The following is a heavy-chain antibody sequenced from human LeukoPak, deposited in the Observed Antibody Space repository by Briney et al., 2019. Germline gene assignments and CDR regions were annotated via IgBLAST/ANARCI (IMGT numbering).Heavy chain of an antibody. CDR2: IGTSGNPI. Sequence: PWGSLILSCASSGFTFNIYAMTWGRQAPGKGLEWVSFIGTSGNPIYYADSVKGRFTVSRDNAKNSLYLQMNSLRAEDTAVYYCARDQWLDYWGQGTLVTVSS. D-gene: IGHD6-19*01. V-gene: IGHV3-48*01. CDR3: ARDQWLDY. CDR1: GFTFNIYA. J-gene: IGHJ4*02.